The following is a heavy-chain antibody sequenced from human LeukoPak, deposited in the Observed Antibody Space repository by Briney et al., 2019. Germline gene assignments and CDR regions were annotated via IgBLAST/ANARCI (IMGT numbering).Heavy chain of an antibody. CDR2: IYYSGST. CDR1: GYSISSGYY. CDR3: AKCRALWFGELPFDY. Sequence: PSETLSLTCAVSGYSISSGYYWGWIRQPPGKGLEWIGSIYYSGSTYYNPSLKSRVTISVDTSKNQFSLKLSSVTAADTAVYYCAKCRALWFGELPFDYWGQGTLVTVSS. D-gene: IGHD3-10*01. V-gene: IGHV4-38-2*01. J-gene: IGHJ4*02.